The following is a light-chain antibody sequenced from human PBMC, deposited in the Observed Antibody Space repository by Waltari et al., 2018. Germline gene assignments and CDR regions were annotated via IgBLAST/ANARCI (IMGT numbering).Light chain of an antibody. CDR3: QQGNTFPYS. CDR2: HVN. V-gene: IGKV1-17*01. Sequence: DIQMSQSPSSLSASVGDSVTITCRTSQGVSIDLNWYQQKPGQAPKLLIFHVNTLASGVPSRFGGSGSGTEFTLTISSLQPEDFATYYCQQGNTFPYSFGQGTIVDI. J-gene: IGKJ2*03. CDR1: QGVSID.